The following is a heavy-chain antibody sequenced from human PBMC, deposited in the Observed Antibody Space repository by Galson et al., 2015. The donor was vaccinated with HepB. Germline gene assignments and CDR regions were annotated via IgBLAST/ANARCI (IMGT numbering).Heavy chain of an antibody. CDR3: TTSALRFLEWFSDY. Sequence: SLRLSCAGSGFSFSDAWMSWVRQAPGKGLEWVGRIKSRTNGGTTDYAASVKGRFIISRDDSKNTLYLQMDSLKTEDTAVYYCTTSALRFLEWFSDYWGQGTLVTVS. J-gene: IGHJ4*02. CDR2: IKSRTNGGTT. D-gene: IGHD3-3*01. V-gene: IGHV3-15*01. CDR1: GFSFSDAW.